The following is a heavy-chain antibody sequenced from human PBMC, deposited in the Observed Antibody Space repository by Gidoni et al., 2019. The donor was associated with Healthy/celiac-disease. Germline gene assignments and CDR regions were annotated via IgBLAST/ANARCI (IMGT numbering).Heavy chain of an antibody. Sequence: EVQLVESGGGLIQPGGSLRLSCASSGFTVSRNYMSWVRQAPGKGLEWVSVIYSGGSTYYADSVKGRFTISRDNSKNTLYLQMNSLRAEDTAVYYCARGVYCSSTSCYEFDYYYYYYMDVWGKGTTVTVSS. D-gene: IGHD2-2*01. J-gene: IGHJ6*03. CDR3: ARGVYCSSTSCYEFDYYYYYYMDV. V-gene: IGHV3-53*01. CDR2: IYSGGST. CDR1: GFTVSRNY.